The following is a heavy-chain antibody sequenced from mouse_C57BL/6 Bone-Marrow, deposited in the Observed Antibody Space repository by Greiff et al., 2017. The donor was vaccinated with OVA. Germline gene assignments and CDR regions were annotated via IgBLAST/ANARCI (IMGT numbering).Heavy chain of an antibody. V-gene: IGHV2-2*02. CDR1: GFSLTSYG. CDR2: IWSGGST. Sequence: QVQLKESGPGLVQPSQSLSITCTVSGFSLTSYGVHWVRQSPGKGLEWLGVIWSGGSTDYNAAFISRLSISKDNSKSQVFFKMNSLQASDTAIYYCARNKGSSAWCAYWGQGTLVTVAA. J-gene: IGHJ3*01. CDR3: ARNKGSSAWCAY.